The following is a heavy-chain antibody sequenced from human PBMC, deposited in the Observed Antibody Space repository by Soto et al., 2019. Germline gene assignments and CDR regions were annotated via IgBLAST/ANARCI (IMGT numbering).Heavy chain of an antibody. V-gene: IGHV5-51*01. CDR3: SRRDSSGFPNY. Sequence: PGESRKISCKGSGYSFTNYWIGWVRQMPGEGLEWMGIINPGDSDTRYSPSFQGQVTISADKSISTAYLHYSSLRASDTAMYYCSRRDSSGFPNYWGQGTLVTVSS. D-gene: IGHD3-22*01. CDR2: INPGDSDT. J-gene: IGHJ4*02. CDR1: GYSFTNYW.